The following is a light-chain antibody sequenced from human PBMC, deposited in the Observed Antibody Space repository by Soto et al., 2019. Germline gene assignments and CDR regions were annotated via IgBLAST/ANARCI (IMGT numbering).Light chain of an antibody. Sequence: SYELTQPLAVSVALGQTARITCGGDNIGNKYVHWYQQQPGQAPVLVVYRDTKRPSGIPERFSGSKSGDTATLTISGVQGGDEADYYFQVWDSNTFFRTGTKVTVL. CDR2: RDT. CDR3: QVWDSNTF. CDR1: NIGNKY. V-gene: IGLV3-9*01. J-gene: IGLJ1*01.